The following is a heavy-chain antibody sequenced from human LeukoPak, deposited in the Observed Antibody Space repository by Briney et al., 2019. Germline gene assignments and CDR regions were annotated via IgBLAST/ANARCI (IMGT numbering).Heavy chain of an antibody. D-gene: IGHD3-3*01. V-gene: IGHV4-4*07. CDR3: ARGAFGRITIFGVVPPGPFAY. J-gene: IGHJ4*02. Sequence: SETLSLTCTVSGGSISSYYWSWIRQPAGKGLEWIGRIYTSGSTNYNPSLKSRVTMSVDTSKNQFSLKLSSVTAADTAVYYCARGAFGRITIFGVVPPGPFAYWGQGTLVTVSS. CDR1: GGSISSYY. CDR2: IYTSGST.